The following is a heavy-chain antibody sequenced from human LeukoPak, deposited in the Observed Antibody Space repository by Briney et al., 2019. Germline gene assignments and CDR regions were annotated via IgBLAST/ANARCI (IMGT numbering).Heavy chain of an antibody. CDR1: GGSISSGSYY. CDR3: ASSALSYSSGWYGVENWFDP. CDR2: IYTSGST. Sequence: SETLSLTCTVSGGSISSGSYYWSWIRQPAGKGLEWIGRIYTSGSTNYNPSLKSRVTISIDTSKNQFSLKLGSVTAADTAVYYCASSALSYSSGWYGVENWFDPWGQGTLVTVS. J-gene: IGHJ5*02. D-gene: IGHD6-19*01. V-gene: IGHV4-61*02.